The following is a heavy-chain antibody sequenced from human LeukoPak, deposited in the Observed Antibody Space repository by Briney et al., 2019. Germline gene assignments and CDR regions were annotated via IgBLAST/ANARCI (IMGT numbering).Heavy chain of an antibody. CDR1: GYSFTSYW. V-gene: IGHV5-51*01. Sequence: GESLKISCKGSGYSFTSYWIGWVRPMPGKGLEWMGIIYPDDSDTRYSPSFEGQVIISVYKSISTSYLQWSSLKASDTATYYCARHGHCTNGVCYSNYYYYMDVWGKGTTVTVSS. CDR3: ARHGHCTNGVCYSNYYYYMDV. J-gene: IGHJ6*03. D-gene: IGHD2-8*01. CDR2: IYPDDSDT.